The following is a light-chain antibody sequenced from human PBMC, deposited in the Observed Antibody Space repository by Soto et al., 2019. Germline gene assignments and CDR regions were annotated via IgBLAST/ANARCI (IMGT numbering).Light chain of an antibody. J-gene: IGLJ3*02. CDR2: DVN. CDR1: SSDVGSYNY. CDR3: CSDAGSYAWV. Sequence: QSVLTQPRSVSGSPGQSVTLSCTGTSSDVGSYNYVSWYQQHPGKAPKLMIDDVNKRPSGVPDRFSGSRSGNTASLTISGLQAADEADYYCCSDAGSYAWVFGGGTKLTGL. V-gene: IGLV2-11*01.